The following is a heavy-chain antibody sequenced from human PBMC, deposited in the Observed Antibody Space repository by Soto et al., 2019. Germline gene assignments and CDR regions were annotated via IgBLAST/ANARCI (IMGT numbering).Heavy chain of an antibody. J-gene: IGHJ6*02. D-gene: IGHD3-22*01. CDR3: ARDLTSYYDSNGFPMDV. CDR2: IYHRVST. CDR1: GYSISSGNN. Sequence: SDTLYLTCAVSGYSISSGNNWGRLRQPPGKWLECIGIIYHRVSTYYNPSLKSRVTISVDTSKNQFSLKMSSVTAANTAVYYCARDLTSYYDSNGFPMDVGGQGTTVTVSS. V-gene: IGHV4-38-2*02.